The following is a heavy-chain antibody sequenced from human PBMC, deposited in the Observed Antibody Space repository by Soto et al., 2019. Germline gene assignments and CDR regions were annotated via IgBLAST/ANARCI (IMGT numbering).Heavy chain of an antibody. V-gene: IGHV1-69*13. CDR2: IIPIFGTA. D-gene: IGHD3-10*01. CDR1: GGTFSSYA. J-gene: IGHJ4*02. CDR3: ATSNNYGSGSYHFDY. Sequence: ASVKVSCKASGGTFSSYAISWVRQAPGQGLEWMGGIIPIFGTANYAQKFQGRVTITADESTSTAYMELSSLRSEDTAVYYCATSNNYGSGSYHFDYWGQGTLVTVSS.